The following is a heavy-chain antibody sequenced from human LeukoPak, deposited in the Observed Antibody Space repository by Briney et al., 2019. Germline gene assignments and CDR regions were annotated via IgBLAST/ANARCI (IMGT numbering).Heavy chain of an antibody. V-gene: IGHV3-23*01. CDR1: GFTFRSYG. CDR2: ISGSGVNT. Sequence: GGSLRLSCAASGFTFRSYGMNWVRQAPGKGLEWVSAISGSGVNTYYADSVKGRFTISRDNSKNTLYVQMNSLRAEDTAVYYCAKEGYSRGYYSYYYMDVWGKGTTVTVSS. CDR3: AKEGYSRGYYSYYYMDV. J-gene: IGHJ6*03. D-gene: IGHD6-13*01.